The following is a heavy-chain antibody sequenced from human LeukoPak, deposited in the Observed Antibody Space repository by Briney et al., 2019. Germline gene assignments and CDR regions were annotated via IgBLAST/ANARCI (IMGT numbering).Heavy chain of an antibody. D-gene: IGHD6-19*01. V-gene: IGHV3-30*18. CDR2: ISYDGTNK. J-gene: IGHJ1*01. CDR3: AKDRIAVASRYFQH. Sequence: GGSLRLSCAASGFTFSNYGMHWVRQAPGKGLEWVAVISYDGTNKYYADSVKGRFTISRDNSKNTLYLQMNSPRAEDTAVYYCAKDRIAVASRYFQHWGQGTLATVS. CDR1: GFTFSNYG.